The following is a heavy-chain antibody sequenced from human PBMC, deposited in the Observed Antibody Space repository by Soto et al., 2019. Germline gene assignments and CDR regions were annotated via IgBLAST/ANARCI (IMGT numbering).Heavy chain of an antibody. D-gene: IGHD1-26*01. V-gene: IGHV3-64*07. CDR1: GFTFSDYA. CDR3: ARKNSGTYPFAF. J-gene: IGHJ4*02. CDR2: ITTKGDST. Sequence: EVQLVESGGGLVQPGESLRLSCAASGFTFSDYAMYWVRQAPGKGLEYVSAITTKGDSTYYADSVKGRFSISRDNSKNTLYLQMGCLRADDMAVYYCARKNSGTYPFAFWGQGTLVTVSS.